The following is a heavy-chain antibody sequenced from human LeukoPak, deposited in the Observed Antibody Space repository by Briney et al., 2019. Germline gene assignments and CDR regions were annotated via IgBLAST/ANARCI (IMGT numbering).Heavy chain of an antibody. CDR3: ARYCSSTSCTYYYYYGMDV. CDR2: IYYSGST. Sequence: PSQTLSLTCTVSGGSISSGGYYWRWLRQHPGKGLEWIGYIYYSGSTYYNPSLKSRVTISVDTSKNQFSLKLSSVTAADTAVYYCARYCSSTSCTYYYYYGMDVWGKGTTVTVSS. V-gene: IGHV4-31*03. J-gene: IGHJ6*04. CDR1: GGSISSGGYY. D-gene: IGHD2-2*01.